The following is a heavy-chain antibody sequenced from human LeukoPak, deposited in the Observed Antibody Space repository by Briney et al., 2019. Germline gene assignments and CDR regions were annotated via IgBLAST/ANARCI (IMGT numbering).Heavy chain of an antibody. Sequence: GGSLRLSCAASGFTFSSYSMNWVRQAPGKGLEWVSSISSSSSYIYYADSVKGRFTISRDNAKNSLYLQMNSLRAEDTAVYYCARVGGEMATIFWGQGTLVTVSS. CDR1: GFTFSSYS. J-gene: IGHJ4*02. CDR3: ARVGGEMATIF. D-gene: IGHD5-24*01. CDR2: ISSSSSYI. V-gene: IGHV3-21*01.